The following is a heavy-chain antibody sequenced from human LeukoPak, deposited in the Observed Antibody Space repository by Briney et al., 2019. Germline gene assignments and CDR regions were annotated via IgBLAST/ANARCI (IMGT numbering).Heavy chain of an antibody. J-gene: IGHJ6*03. V-gene: IGHV3-30-3*01. Sequence: PGRSLRLSCAASGFTFSNYTMHWVRQAPGKGLEWVAVISYDGSNKYYADSVKGRFTISRDNSKNTLYQQMSSLRAEDTAVYYCARDYSYYYMDVWGKGTTVTVSS. D-gene: IGHD2-21*01. CDR1: GFTFSNYT. CDR2: ISYDGSNK. CDR3: ARDYSYYYMDV.